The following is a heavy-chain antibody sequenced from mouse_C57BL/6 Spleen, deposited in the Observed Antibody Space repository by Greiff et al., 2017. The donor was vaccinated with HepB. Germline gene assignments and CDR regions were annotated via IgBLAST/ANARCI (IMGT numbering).Heavy chain of an antibody. Sequence: VQLQQSGPELVKPGASVKISCKASGYAFSSSWMNWVKQRPGKGLEWIGRIYPGDGDTNYNGKFKGKATLTADKSSSTAYMQLSSLTSEDSAVYCCAREGRFDYWGQGTTLTVSS. CDR2: IYPGDGDT. CDR1: GYAFSSSW. CDR3: AREGRFDY. V-gene: IGHV1-82*01. J-gene: IGHJ2*01.